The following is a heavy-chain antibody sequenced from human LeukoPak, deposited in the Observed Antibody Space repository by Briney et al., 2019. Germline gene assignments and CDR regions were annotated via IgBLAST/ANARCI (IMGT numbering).Heavy chain of an antibody. Sequence: ASVKASCKTSGDTFTRNWMHWMRQGPGQGLEWMGVINPNGDYTMYAEKFRGRVTVTRDMSSSTDYMELGSLRSEDTAVYYCARDHSTEDKSWWLDPWGQGTLVIVSS. J-gene: IGHJ5*02. V-gene: IGHV1-46*01. CDR1: GDTFTRNW. D-gene: IGHD7-27*01. CDR2: INPNGDYT. CDR3: ARDHSTEDKSWWLDP.